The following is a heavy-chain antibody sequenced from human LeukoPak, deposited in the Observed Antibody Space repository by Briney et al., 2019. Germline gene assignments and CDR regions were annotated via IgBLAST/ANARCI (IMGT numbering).Heavy chain of an antibody. CDR1: GYTFTSFA. V-gene: IGHV1-8*01. CDR2: MNPGSGNT. CDR3: ASHTYYLSSGSFGH. J-gene: IGHJ4*02. Sequence: ASVKVSCKASGYTFTSFAINWVRQATGQGPEWMGWMNPGSGNTGYAQRFRGRVTMTRDTSISTAYWELSSLTSEDTAVYYCASHTYYLSSGSFGHWGQGTLVTVSS. D-gene: IGHD3-10*01.